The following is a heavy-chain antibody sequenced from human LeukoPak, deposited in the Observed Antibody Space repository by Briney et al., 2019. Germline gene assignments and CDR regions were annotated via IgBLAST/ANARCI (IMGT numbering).Heavy chain of an antibody. J-gene: IGHJ4*02. Sequence: GGSLRLSCAASGFTFSSYAMSWVRQAPGKGLEWVSGLSGSGGSTVYADTVKGRFTISRDNSKSTLYLQMNSLRAEDTAVYYCAKNLGNIVGASTGDYWGQGTLVTVSS. CDR2: LSGSGGST. CDR3: AKNLGNIVGASTGDY. D-gene: IGHD1-26*01. CDR1: GFTFSSYA. V-gene: IGHV3-23*01.